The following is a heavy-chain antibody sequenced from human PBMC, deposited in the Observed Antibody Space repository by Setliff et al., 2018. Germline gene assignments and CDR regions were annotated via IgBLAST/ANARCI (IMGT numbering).Heavy chain of an antibody. CDR3: ARSPAVLGIVYLDP. CDR1: GDSFSNYA. CDR2: IIPMFGTP. Sequence: SVKVSCKAYGDSFSNYAISWVRQAPGQGLEWMGGIIPMFGTPAYTQKFQDRVTITTDESTSTAYMELNSLTSEDTAVYYCARSPAVLGIVYLDPWGQGTLVTVSS. V-gene: IGHV1-69*05. D-gene: IGHD2-15*01. J-gene: IGHJ5*02.